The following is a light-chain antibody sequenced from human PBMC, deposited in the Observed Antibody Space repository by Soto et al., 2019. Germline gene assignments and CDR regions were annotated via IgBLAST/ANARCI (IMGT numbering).Light chain of an antibody. CDR1: QSITNS. J-gene: IGKJ2*01. CDR2: AAS. V-gene: IGKV1-39*01. Sequence: DIQMTQSPSSLSASVGDRVTITCRASQSITNSLTWYQQKPGKAPELLIYAASSLQSAVPSRFSGSGSGTDFTLTISSLQPEDFAAYYCQQTNSGPYTFGQGTKLEIK. CDR3: QQTNSGPYT.